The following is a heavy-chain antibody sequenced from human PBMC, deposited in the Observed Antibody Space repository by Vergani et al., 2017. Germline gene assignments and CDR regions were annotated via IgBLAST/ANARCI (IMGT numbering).Heavy chain of an antibody. J-gene: IGHJ6*03. V-gene: IGHV4-59*01. CDR3: AREVWGNDYYYYYMDV. CDR2: IYYSGST. D-gene: IGHD3-16*01. Sequence: QVQLQESGPGLVKPSETLSLTCTVSGCSISSYYWSWIRQPPGKGLEWIGYIYYSGSTNYNPSLKSRVTISVDTSKNQFSLKLSSVTAADTAVYYCAREVWGNDYYYYYMDVWGKXP. CDR1: GCSISSYY.